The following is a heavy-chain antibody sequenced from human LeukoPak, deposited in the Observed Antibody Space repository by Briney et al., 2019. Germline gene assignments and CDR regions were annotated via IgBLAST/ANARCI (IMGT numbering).Heavy chain of an antibody. CDR1: GHSISSGYY. CDR3: ARIRTDVVVITYFDY. D-gene: IGHD3-22*01. CDR2: IYHSGST. V-gene: IGHV4-38-2*01. Sequence: SATLSLTCAVSGHSISSGYYWGWIRQPPGKGVEGIGSIYHSGSTYYNPSLKSRVTISVDTSKNQFSLKLSSVTAADTAVYYCARIRTDVVVITYFDYWGEGTLVTASP. J-gene: IGHJ4*02.